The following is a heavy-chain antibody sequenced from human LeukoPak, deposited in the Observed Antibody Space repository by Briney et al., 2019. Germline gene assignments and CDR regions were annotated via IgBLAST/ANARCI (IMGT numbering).Heavy chain of an antibody. D-gene: IGHD3-22*01. CDR1: GYTFTSYG. V-gene: IGHV1-69*04. J-gene: IGHJ6*02. CDR2: IIPILGIA. CDR3: ARSINYYDSSGLDYYYYYGMDV. Sequence: GASVKVSCMASGYTFTSYGISWVRQAPGQGLEWMGRIIPILGIANYAQKFQGRVTITADKSTSTAYMELSSLRSEDTAVHYCARSINYYDSSGLDYYYYYGMDVWGQGTTVTVSS.